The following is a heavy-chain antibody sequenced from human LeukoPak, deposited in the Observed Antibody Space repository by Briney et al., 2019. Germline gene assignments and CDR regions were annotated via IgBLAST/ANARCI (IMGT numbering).Heavy chain of an antibody. D-gene: IGHD1-26*01. J-gene: IGHJ4*02. V-gene: IGHV3-74*01. CDR1: GFTFSRYW. CDR2: INPDGSTT. Sequence: GGSLRLSCAASGFTFSRYWIHWVRQAPGKGLEWVSRINPDGSTTTYADSVKGRFTISRDNSKNTLYLQMNSLRAEDTAVYYCAKCGTGSYLGIPYFDYWGQGTLVTVSS. CDR3: AKCGTGSYLGIPYFDY.